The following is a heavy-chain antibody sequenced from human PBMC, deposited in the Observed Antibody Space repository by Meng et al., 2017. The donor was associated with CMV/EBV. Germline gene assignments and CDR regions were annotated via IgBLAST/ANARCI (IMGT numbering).Heavy chain of an antibody. V-gene: IGHV2-5*02. D-gene: IGHD6-13*01. CDR3: ARIAAAGRFDY. CDR1: GFSLSTSGVV. CDR2: IYWDDDK. Sequence: QITWKASGPTLGKPTRTRTLTCTFSGFSLSTSGVVVGWIRQPPGKALEWLALIYWDDDKRYSPSLKSRLTITKDTSKNQVVLTMTNMDPVDTATYYCARIAAAGRFDYWGQGTLVTVSS. J-gene: IGHJ4*02.